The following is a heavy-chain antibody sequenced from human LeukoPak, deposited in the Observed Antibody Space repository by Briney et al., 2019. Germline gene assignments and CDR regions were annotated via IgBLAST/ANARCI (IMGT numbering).Heavy chain of an antibody. Sequence: GGSLRLSCAASGFTFSDYYMSWIRQAPGKGLEWVSYISSSGNYANYADSVKGRFTISRDNGKKSLNLQMESLRAEDMAVYYCARVCRTSIGFDYWGQGTVVTVSS. CDR1: GFTFSDYY. CDR3: ARVCRTSIGFDY. CDR2: ISSSGNYA. D-gene: IGHD1-7*01. V-gene: IGHV3-11*05. J-gene: IGHJ4*02.